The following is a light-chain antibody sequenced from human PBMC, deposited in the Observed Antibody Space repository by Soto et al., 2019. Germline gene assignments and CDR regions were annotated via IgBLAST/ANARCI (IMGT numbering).Light chain of an antibody. V-gene: IGKV1-39*01. CDR1: QSISSY. J-gene: IGKJ3*01. Sequence: DLQMTQSPSSLSASVGDRVTTTCRASQSISSYLNWYQQKPGKAPKLLIYAASSLQSGVPSRFSGSGSGTDFTLTISSLQPEDFATYYCQQSYSTPLFTFGPGTKVDIK. CDR2: AAS. CDR3: QQSYSTPLFT.